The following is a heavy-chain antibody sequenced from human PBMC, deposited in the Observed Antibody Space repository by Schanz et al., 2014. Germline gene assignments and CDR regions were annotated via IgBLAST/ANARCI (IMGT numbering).Heavy chain of an antibody. CDR3: ARGGGPEDVFDI. J-gene: IGHJ3*02. CDR1: RYTFNTYG. V-gene: IGHV1-69*04. D-gene: IGHD5-12*01. Sequence: QVQLVQSGAEVKKPGASVKVSCEASRYTFNTYGLNWVRQAPGQGLEWMGRIIPILGIANYAQKFQGRVTITADKSTSTAYMELSSLRSDDTAVYYCARGGGPEDVFDIWGQGTILTVSS. CDR2: IIPILGIA.